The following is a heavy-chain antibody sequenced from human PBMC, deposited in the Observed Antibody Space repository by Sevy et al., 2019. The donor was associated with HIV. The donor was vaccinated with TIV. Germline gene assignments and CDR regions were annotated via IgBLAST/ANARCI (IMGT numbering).Heavy chain of an antibody. D-gene: IGHD5-18*01. CDR2: IYYSGST. CDR1: GGSISSSSYY. J-gene: IGHJ4*02. V-gene: IGHV4-39*01. Sequence: SETLSLTCTVSGGSISSSSYYWGWIRQPPGKGLEWIGSIYYSGSTYYNPSLKSRVTISVDTSKNQFSLKLSSVTAADTAVYYCARLGKQLWLGVYFDYWGQGTLVTVSS. CDR3: ARLGKQLWLGVYFDY.